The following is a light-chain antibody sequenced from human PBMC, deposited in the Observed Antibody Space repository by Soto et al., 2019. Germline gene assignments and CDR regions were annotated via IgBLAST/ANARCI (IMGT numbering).Light chain of an antibody. CDR2: DVT. CDR3: SSYAGSNNLV. Sequence: QSALTQPPSASGSPGQSVTISCTGTSSDVGGYNNVSWYQQYPGKAPKLMIYDVTKRPSGVPDRFSGSKSGNTASLTVSGLQAEDEADYYCSSYAGSNNLVFGTGPKVTVL. CDR1: SSDVGGYNN. J-gene: IGLJ1*01. V-gene: IGLV2-8*01.